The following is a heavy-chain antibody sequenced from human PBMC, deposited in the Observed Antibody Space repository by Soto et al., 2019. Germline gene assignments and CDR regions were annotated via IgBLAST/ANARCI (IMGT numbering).Heavy chain of an antibody. CDR2: IHHTGAT. Sequence: SETLSLTCTVAGGSITRRNHYWGWVRQPPGKGLEWVASIHHTGATYYNPSLRSRIKMYIDTSKNRFSLSLTSVTAADPATYSCSTCSYYDHNSGYHDSRGPGTLGAVCS. J-gene: IGHJ1*01. V-gene: IGHV4-39*01. D-gene: IGHD3-16*01. CDR1: GGSITRRNHY. CDR3: STCSYYDHNSGYHDS.